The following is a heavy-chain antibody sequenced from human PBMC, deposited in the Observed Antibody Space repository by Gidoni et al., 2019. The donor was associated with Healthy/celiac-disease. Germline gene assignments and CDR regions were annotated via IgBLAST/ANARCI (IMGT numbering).Heavy chain of an antibody. CDR1: GDRVSSNSAA. V-gene: IGHV6-1*01. D-gene: IGHD3-10*01. Sequence: QVQLQQSGPGLVKPSQTLSLTCAISGDRVSSNSAACNWIRQSPSRGLEWLGRTYYRSKWYNDYAVSVKSRITINPDTSKNQFSLQLNSVTPEDTAVYYYARERYGSGSYRYYYGMDVWGQGTTVTVSS. J-gene: IGHJ6*02. CDR2: TYYRSKWYN. CDR3: ARERYGSGSYRYYYGMDV.